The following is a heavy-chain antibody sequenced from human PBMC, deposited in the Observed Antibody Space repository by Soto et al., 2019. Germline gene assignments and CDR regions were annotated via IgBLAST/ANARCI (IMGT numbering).Heavy chain of an antibody. Sequence: QVQLQESGPGLVKPSQTLSLTCTVSGGSISSGGYYWTWIRQHPEKGLEWIGYIYYSGSTHYNPSPKSRSTSSAETSKNQLSLDLNFVTGADPAVYYSARDGGIWFGEISTSANYYYGLDVWGQGTTVTVSS. V-gene: IGHV4-31*03. D-gene: IGHD3-10*01. CDR1: GGSISSGGYY. J-gene: IGHJ6*02. CDR3: ARDGGIWFGEISTSANYYYGLDV. CDR2: IYYSGST.